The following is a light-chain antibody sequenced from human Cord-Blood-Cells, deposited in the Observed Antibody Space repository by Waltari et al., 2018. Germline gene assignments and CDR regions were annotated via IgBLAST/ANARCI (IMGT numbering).Light chain of an antibody. CDR2: DVS. J-gene: IGLJ1*01. CDR1: SSDVGGYNY. V-gene: IGLV2-11*01. Sequence: QSALTQPPSVSGSPGQSVTIPCTGPSSDVGGYNYVSWYHQNPGKAPKPMIYDVSKRPSGVPDRFSGSKSGNTASLTISGLQAEDEADYYCCSYAGSYTYVFGTGTKVTVL. CDR3: CSYAGSYTYV.